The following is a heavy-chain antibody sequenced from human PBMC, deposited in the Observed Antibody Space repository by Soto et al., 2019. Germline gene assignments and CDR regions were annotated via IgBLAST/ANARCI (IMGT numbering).Heavy chain of an antibody. CDR3: ARGVRELAQTGDY. CDR2: ISSSSSYI. D-gene: IGHD1-26*01. V-gene: IGHV3-21*01. CDR1: GFTFSSYS. J-gene: IGHJ4*02. Sequence: EVQLVESGGGLVKPGGSLRLSCAASGFTFSSYSMNWVRQAPGKGLEWVSSISSSSSYIYYADSVKGRFTISRDNAKNSLYLQMNSLRAEDTAVYYCARGVRELAQTGDYWGQGTLVTVSS.